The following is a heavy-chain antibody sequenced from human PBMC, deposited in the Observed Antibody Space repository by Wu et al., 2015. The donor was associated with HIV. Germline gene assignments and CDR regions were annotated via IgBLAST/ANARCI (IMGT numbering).Heavy chain of an antibody. J-gene: IGHJ4*02. CDR3: ASGRGGSTIYYFDY. Sequence: QVHLVQSGAEVKKSGSSVKVSCQASGGTFTSYAFSWVRQAPGQGFEWMGGISPIFGTANYAQKFQGRVTITADESTSTAYMELSSLRSEDTAVYYCASGRGGSTIYYFDYWGQGTLVTVSS. D-gene: IGHD4-23*01. V-gene: IGHV1-69*12. CDR1: GGTFTSYA. CDR2: ISPIFGTA.